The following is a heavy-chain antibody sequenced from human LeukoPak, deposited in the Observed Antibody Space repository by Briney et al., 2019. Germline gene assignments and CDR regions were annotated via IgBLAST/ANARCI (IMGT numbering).Heavy chain of an antibody. CDR3: ARAAAGMHYYYYYYMAV. Sequence: SETLSLTCTVSGGSISSHYWSWIRQPPGKGLEWIGYIYYSGSTNYNPSLKSRVTISVDTSKNQFSLKLSSVTAADTAVYYCARAAAGMHYYYYYYMAVWGKGTTVTVSS. D-gene: IGHD6-13*01. J-gene: IGHJ6*03. V-gene: IGHV4-59*11. CDR1: GGSISSHY. CDR2: IYYSGST.